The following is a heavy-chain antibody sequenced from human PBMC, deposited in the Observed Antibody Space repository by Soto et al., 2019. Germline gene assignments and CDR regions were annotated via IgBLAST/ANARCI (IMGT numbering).Heavy chain of an antibody. Sequence: GGSLRLSCAASGFTFSTYWMNWVRQAPGKGLECVANIKQDGSEKYYVDSVKGRFAISRDNAKDSLFLQMNNLRAEDTAVYYCVRDWSTFWGMDVWGQGTTVTVYS. J-gene: IGHJ6*02. CDR1: GFTFSTYW. CDR3: VRDWSTFWGMDV. CDR2: IKQDGSEK. V-gene: IGHV3-7*01.